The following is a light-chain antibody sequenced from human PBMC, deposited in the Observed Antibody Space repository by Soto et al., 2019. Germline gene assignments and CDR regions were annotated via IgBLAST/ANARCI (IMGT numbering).Light chain of an antibody. V-gene: IGLV2-23*01. Sequence: QSALTQPASVSGSPGQSITISCTGTSSDVGTYNLVSWYQHHPGKAPQLMIYEGSKRPAGVSNRFSGSKSGNTASLTISWLQAEDEADYYGCSYAGSSTYVFGTGTKLTVL. J-gene: IGLJ1*01. CDR1: SSDVGTYNL. CDR2: EGS. CDR3: CSYAGSSTYV.